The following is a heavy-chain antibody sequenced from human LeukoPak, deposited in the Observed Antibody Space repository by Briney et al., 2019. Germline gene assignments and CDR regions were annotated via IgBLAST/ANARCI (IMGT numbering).Heavy chain of an antibody. Sequence: ASVTLSYKASGYTFTGYYMHWVRQAPGQGLEWMGWINPNSGGTNYAQKFQGRVTMTRDTSISTAYMELSRLRSDDTAVYYCARLEDTAMAGDYWGHGTLVTVSS. V-gene: IGHV1-2*02. CDR2: INPNSGGT. CDR1: GYTFTGYY. D-gene: IGHD5-18*01. CDR3: ARLEDTAMAGDY. J-gene: IGHJ4*01.